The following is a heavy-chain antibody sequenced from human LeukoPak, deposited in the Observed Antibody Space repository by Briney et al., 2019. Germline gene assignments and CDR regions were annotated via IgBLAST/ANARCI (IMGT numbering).Heavy chain of an antibody. CDR2: ISYDGSNK. Sequence: GGSLRLSCAASGFTFSSYAMHWVRQAPGKGLEWVAVISYDGSNKYYADSVKGRFTISRDNSKNTLYLQMNSLRAEDTAVYYCAREIPVFLGIVVVPAAIARRGGMDVWDKGTTVTVSS. J-gene: IGHJ6*04. CDR3: AREIPVFLGIVVVPAAIARRGGMDV. CDR1: GFTFSSYA. D-gene: IGHD2-2*03. V-gene: IGHV3-30*04.